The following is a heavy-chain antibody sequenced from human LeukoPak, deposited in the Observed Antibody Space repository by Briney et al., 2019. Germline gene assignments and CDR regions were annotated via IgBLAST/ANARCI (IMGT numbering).Heavy chain of an antibody. J-gene: IGHJ4*02. D-gene: IGHD2-2*01. CDR1: GGSISSSSYY. V-gene: IGHV4-39*07. Sequence: SETLSLTCTVSGGSISSSSYYWGWIRQPPGKGLEWIGSIYYSGSTYYNPSLKSRVTISVDTSKNQFSLKLSSVTAADTAVYYCAGSLGYCSSTSCYPYYMDVWGQGTLVTVSS. CDR2: IYYSGST. CDR3: AGSLGYCSSTSCYPYYMDV.